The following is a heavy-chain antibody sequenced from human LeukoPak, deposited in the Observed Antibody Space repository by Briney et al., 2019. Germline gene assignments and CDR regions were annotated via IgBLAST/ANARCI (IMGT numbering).Heavy chain of an antibody. D-gene: IGHD3-22*01. CDR2: INHSGST. V-gene: IGHV4-34*01. Sequence: PSEPLSLTCAVYGGSFSGYYWSWIRQPPGKGLEWIGEINHSGSTNYNPSLKSRVTISVDTSKNQFSLKLSSVTAADTAVYYCARDNMIVGNEFDYWGQGTLVTVSS. CDR1: GGSFSGYY. CDR3: ARDNMIVGNEFDY. J-gene: IGHJ4*02.